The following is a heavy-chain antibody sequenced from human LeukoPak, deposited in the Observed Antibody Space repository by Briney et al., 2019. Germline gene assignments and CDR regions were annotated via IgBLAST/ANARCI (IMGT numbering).Heavy chain of an antibody. CDR1: GFTFSDYY. CDR3: XXXXQWXXXDX. D-gene: IGHD6-19*01. Sequence: PGGFLRLSCAASGFTFSDYYMSWIRQAPGKGLEWVSYISSSGSTIYYADSVKGRFTISRDNAKNSLYLQMNSLRAEDTAVYYCXXXXQWXXXDXWGQGTLXTVSS. J-gene: IGHJ4*02. CDR2: ISSSGSTI. V-gene: IGHV3-11*04.